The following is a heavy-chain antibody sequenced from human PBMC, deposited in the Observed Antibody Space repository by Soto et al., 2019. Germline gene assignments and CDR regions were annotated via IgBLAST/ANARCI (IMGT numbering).Heavy chain of an antibody. CDR3: AHSRYDSKYFYP. J-gene: IGHJ1*01. CDR2: IYWNDDE. CDR1: GFSLSTSGVG. V-gene: IGHV2-5*01. Sequence: AGPTLVNPTQTLTLTCTFSGFSLSTSGVGVGWIRQPPEKALEWLALIYWNDDERYSPSLEGRLSIRKDTSKNQVVLTVIDVDPIDTGTYFCAHSRYDSKYFYPCGQGSQVTVSA. D-gene: IGHD2-2*01.